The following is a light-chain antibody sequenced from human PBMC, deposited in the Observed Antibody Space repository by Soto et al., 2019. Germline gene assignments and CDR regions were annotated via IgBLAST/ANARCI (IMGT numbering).Light chain of an antibody. Sequence: DIRMTQSPSTLSASVGDRVTITCRASQSITTWLAWYQQKPGKAPNLLIYDSSTLEIGVPPRFSGSGSGTEFTLIISSLQPDDFATYYCQHFNSYAPMYTFGQGTKLEIK. CDR1: QSITTW. CDR2: DSS. J-gene: IGKJ2*01. CDR3: QHFNSYAPMYT. V-gene: IGKV1-5*01.